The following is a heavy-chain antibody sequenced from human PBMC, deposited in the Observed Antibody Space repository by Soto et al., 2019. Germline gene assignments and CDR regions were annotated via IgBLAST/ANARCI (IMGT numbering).Heavy chain of an antibody. CDR2: ISGYNGNT. Sequence: ASVKVSCKVSGYPFTGYGISWVRQAPGQGLEWMGWISGYNGNTNYAQKFQGRVTMTRDTSTSTVYMELSSLRSEDTAVYYCARGGYDILTGPTYGMDVWGQGTTVTSP. CDR3: ARGGYDILTGPTYGMDV. V-gene: IGHV1-18*01. D-gene: IGHD3-9*01. CDR1: GYPFTGYG. J-gene: IGHJ6*02.